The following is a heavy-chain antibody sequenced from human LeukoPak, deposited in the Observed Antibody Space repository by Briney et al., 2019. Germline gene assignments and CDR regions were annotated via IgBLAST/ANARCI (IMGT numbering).Heavy chain of an antibody. CDR1: GFTVSNNY. D-gene: IGHD2-2*01. CDR2: ISYDGSNK. CDR3: AREDIVVVPVAVGYYGLDV. V-gene: IGHV3-30-3*01. J-gene: IGHJ6*02. Sequence: GGSLRLSCTASGFTVSNNYISWVRRAPGKGLEWVAVISYDGSNKYYADSVKGRFTISRDNSKNTLFLQMNSLRDEDTAVYYCAREDIVVVPVAVGYYGLDVWGQGTTVTVSS.